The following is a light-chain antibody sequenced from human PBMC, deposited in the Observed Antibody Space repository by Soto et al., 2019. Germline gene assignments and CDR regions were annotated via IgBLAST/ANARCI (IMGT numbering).Light chain of an antibody. V-gene: IGLV2-8*01. J-gene: IGLJ2*01. CDR3: SSYAGSNNLL. CDR2: EVN. CDR1: SSDVGGYDY. Sequence: QSVLTQPPSASGSPGQSVTISCTGTSSDVGGYDYVSWYQQHPGKAPKLMISEVNKRPSGVPDRFSGSKSGNTASLTVSGLQAEDEADYYCSSYAGSNNLLFGGGTKLTVL.